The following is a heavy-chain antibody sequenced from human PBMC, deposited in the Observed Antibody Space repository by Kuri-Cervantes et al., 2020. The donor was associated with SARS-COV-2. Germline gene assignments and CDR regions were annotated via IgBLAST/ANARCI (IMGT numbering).Heavy chain of an antibody. CDR1: GGSFSGYY. D-gene: IGHD2-2*01. V-gene: IGHV4-34*01. Sequence: ESLKISCAVYGGSFSGYYWSWIRQPPGKGLEWIGEINHSGSTNYNPSLKSRVTISVDTSKNQFSLKLSSVTAADTAVYCCARRRGGYCSSTSCPGYFDYWGQGTLVTVSS. J-gene: IGHJ4*02. CDR2: INHSGST. CDR3: ARRRGGYCSSTSCPGYFDY.